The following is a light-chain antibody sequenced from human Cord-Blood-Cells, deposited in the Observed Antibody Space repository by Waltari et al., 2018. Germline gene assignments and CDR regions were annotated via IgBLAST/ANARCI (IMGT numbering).Light chain of an antibody. CDR3: CSYAGSYTYV. Sequence: QSALTQPRSVSGSPGQSVTISCTGPSSDVGGSNYVSWYQQHPGKAPKLMIYDASKRPSGVPDRFSGSKSGNTASLTISGLQAEDEADYYCCSYAGSYTYVFGTGTKVTVL. J-gene: IGLJ1*01. CDR2: DAS. V-gene: IGLV2-11*01. CDR1: SSDVGGSNY.